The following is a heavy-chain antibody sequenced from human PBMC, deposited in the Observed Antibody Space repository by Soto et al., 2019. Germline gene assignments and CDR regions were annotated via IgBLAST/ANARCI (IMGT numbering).Heavy chain of an antibody. V-gene: IGHV4-39*01. D-gene: IGHD2-8*01. CDR3: ARAPYCTNGVCSPGSLNWFDP. CDR2: IYYSGST. Sequence: TSETLSLTCTVSGGSISSSSYYWGWIRQPPGKGLEWIGRIYYSGSTYYNPSLKSRVTISVDTSKNQFSLKLSSVTAADTAVYYCARAPYCTNGVCSPGSLNWFDPWGQGTLVTVSS. CDR1: GGSISSSSYY. J-gene: IGHJ5*02.